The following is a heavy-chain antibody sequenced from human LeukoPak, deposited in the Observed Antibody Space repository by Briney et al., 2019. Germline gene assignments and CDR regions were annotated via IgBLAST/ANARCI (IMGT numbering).Heavy chain of an antibody. CDR1: GFTFSTYS. Sequence: GGSLRLSCAASGFTFSTYSMSWVRQAPGKVLEWVSAIIGGGGSTYSEASVKGRFTISSGNSQNTLYLQLTSLRADDPAVYYCAKAIAVDGPSPSVGYYFDYWGQGTLVTVSS. J-gene: IGHJ4*02. V-gene: IGHV3-23*01. CDR2: IIGGGGST. CDR3: AKAIAVDGPSPSVGYYFDY. D-gene: IGHD6-19*01.